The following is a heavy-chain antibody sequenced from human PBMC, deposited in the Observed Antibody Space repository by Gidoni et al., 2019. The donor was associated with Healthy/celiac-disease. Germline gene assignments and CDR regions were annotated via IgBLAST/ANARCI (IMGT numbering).Heavy chain of an antibody. Sequence: EVQLVESGGGLVQPGWSLRPSCAASGFTFDASAMHWVRQDPGKGLGWVSGISGNSGSRGYADSVKGRFTISRDNVKNSLYLQMNSLRAEDTALYYCAKVVTPGSYYYYRDVWGKGTTVTVSS. CDR2: ISGNSGSR. V-gene: IGHV3-9*01. CDR1: GFTFDASA. J-gene: IGHJ6*03. D-gene: IGHD2-21*02. CDR3: AKVVTPGSYYYYRDV.